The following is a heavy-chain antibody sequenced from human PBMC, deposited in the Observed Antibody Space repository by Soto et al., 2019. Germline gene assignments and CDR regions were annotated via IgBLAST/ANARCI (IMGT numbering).Heavy chain of an antibody. V-gene: IGHV1-2*04. CDR2: INPNSGGT. J-gene: IGHJ3*02. CDR1: GYTFTGYY. D-gene: IGHD3-10*01. Sequence: ASVKVSCKASGYTFTGYYMHWVRQAPGQGLEWMGWINPNSGGTNYAQKFQGWVTMTRDMSISTAYMELSRLRSDDTAVYYCAREGSGSLDAFDIWGQGTMVTVSS. CDR3: AREGSGSLDAFDI.